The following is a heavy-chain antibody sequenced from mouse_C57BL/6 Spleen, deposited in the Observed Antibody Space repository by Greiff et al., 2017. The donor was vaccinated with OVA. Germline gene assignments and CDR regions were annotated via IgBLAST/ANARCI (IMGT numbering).Heavy chain of an antibody. V-gene: IGHV3-6*01. CDR2: ISYDGSN. J-gene: IGHJ4*01. Sequence: DVKLVESGPGLVKPSQSLSLTCSVTGYSITSGYYWNWIRQFPGNKLEWMGYISYDGSNKYNPSLKNRISITRDTSKNQFFLKLNSVTTEDTATYYCATIYYDYDEAMDYWGQGTSVTVSS. D-gene: IGHD2-4*01. CDR1: GYSITSGYY. CDR3: ATIYYDYDEAMDY.